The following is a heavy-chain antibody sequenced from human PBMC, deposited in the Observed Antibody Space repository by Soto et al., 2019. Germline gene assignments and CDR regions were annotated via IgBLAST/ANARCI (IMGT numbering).Heavy chain of an antibody. CDR1: GGTFSSYA. CDR2: VIPIFGTA. V-gene: IGHV1-69*13. J-gene: IGHJ6*02. D-gene: IGHD3-10*01. Sequence: GASVKVSCKASGGTFSSYAISWVRQAPGQGLEWMGGVIPIFGTANYAQKFQGRVTITADESTSTAYTELSSLRSEDTAVYYCATTGGSYYTQHLYGMDVWGQGTTVTVSS. CDR3: ATTGGSYYTQHLYGMDV.